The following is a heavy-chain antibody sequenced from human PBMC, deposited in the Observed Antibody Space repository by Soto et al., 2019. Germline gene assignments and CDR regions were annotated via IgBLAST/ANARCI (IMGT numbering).Heavy chain of an antibody. Sequence: QVQLQESGPGLVRPSQTLSLTCTVSAGSISTINYYWSWIRQHPEKGLEWIGYISYSGSTFYHSSLKSLVTISVDTSKKQFSLTLTSVTAADTAVYYCARSAQWDGFDPWGQGTMVTVSS. V-gene: IGHV4-31*01. J-gene: IGHJ3*01. D-gene: IGHD2-8*01. CDR3: ARSAQWDGFDP. CDR1: AGSISTINYY. CDR2: ISYSGST.